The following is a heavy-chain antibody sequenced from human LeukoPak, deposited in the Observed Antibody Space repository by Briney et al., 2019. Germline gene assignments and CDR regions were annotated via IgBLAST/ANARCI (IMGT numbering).Heavy chain of an antibody. CDR3: ARGTLWFGELCAAFDI. CDR1: GYTFTGYY. V-gene: IGHV1-2*02. CDR2: INPNSGGT. Sequence: ASVKVSCKASGYTFTGYYMHWVRQAPGQGLEWMGWINPNSGGTNYAQKFQGRVTMTRDTSISTAYMELSRLRSDDTAVYYCARGTLWFGELCAAFDIWGQGTMVTVSS. D-gene: IGHD3-10*01. J-gene: IGHJ3*02.